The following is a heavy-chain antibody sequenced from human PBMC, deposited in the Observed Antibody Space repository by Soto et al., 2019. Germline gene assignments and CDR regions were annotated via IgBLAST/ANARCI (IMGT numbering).Heavy chain of an antibody. V-gene: IGHV4-34*01. J-gene: IGHJ4*02. D-gene: IGHD6-13*01. CDR1: GGSFSGYY. CDR3: ARTYSSSWSPFEY. CDR2: INHSGST. Sequence: QVQLQQWGAGLLKPSETLSLTCAVYGGSFSGYYWSWIRQPPGKGLEWMGEINHSGSTNYNPSLKSRGTISVDTSKNQFSLKLSSVTAADTAVYYWARTYSSSWSPFEYWGQGTMVTVSS.